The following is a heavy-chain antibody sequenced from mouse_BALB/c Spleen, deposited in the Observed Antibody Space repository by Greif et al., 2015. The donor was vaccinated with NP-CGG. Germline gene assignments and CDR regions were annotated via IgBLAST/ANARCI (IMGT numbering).Heavy chain of an antibody. V-gene: IGHV3-8*02. CDR2: ISYSGST. D-gene: IGHD1-1*01. J-gene: IGHJ1*01. Sequence: EVKLVESGPSLVKPSQTLSLTCSVTGDSITSGYWNWIRKSPGNKLEYMGYISYSGSTYYNPSLKSRISITRDTSKNXYYLQLNSVTTEDTATYYCYYGSSYWYFDVWGAGTTVTVSS. CDR3: YYGSSYWYFDV. CDR1: GDSITSGY.